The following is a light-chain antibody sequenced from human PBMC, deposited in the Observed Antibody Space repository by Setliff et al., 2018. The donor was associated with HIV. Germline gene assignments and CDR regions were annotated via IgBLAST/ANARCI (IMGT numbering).Light chain of an antibody. CDR3: CSYAGSYTVV. V-gene: IGLV2-11*01. CDR2: DVN. Sequence: QSALTQPRSVSGSPGQSVTISCTGTSSDVGGYNYVSWYQQHPGKVPKLIIYDVNKRPSGAPVRFSGSKSGNTASLTISGLQTEDEADYYCCSYAGSYTVVFGIGTKVTVL. CDR1: SSDVGGYNY. J-gene: IGLJ1*01.